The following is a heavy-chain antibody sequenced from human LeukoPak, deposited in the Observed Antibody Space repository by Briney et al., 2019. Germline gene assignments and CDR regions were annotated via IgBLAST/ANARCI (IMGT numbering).Heavy chain of an antibody. CDR1: GVTFSSYA. CDR2: VIPIFGTA. J-gene: IGHJ5*02. CDR3: ARVAAVAGNSWFDP. Sequence: SVKVSCKASGVTFSSYAISWVRQAPGQGLEWMGGVIPIFGTANCAQKFQGRVTITADESTSTTYMELSSLRSEDTAVYYCARVAAVAGNSWFDPWGQGTLVTVSS. V-gene: IGHV1-69*01. D-gene: IGHD6-19*01.